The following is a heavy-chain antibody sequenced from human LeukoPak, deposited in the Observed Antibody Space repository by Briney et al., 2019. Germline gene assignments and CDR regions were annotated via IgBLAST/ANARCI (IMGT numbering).Heavy chain of an antibody. CDR3: AKEGGQAGSDIGDY. Sequence: GGSLRLSCAASGFTFSTYSMYWVRQAPGKGLEWVSAISGRGHKTFYADSVKGRFTVSRENSKNTLYLQRNSLRADDTAIYYCAKEGGQAGSDIGDYWGRGTLVTVSS. V-gene: IGHV3-23*01. J-gene: IGHJ4*02. CDR1: GFTFSTYS. CDR2: ISGRGHKT. D-gene: IGHD3-10*01.